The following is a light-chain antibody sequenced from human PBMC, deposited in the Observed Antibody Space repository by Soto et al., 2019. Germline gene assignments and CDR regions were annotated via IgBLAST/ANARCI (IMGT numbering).Light chain of an antibody. CDR2: AAS. CDR3: LQYNNYPRT. J-gene: IGKJ1*01. CDR1: RGIRND. V-gene: IGKV1-17*01. Sequence: DIQMTQSPSSLSASAGDRVTITCRASRGIRNDLAWYQQKPGKAPKRLIYAASTLESGVPPRFSGSGSGTEFTLTISSLQPEDFVTYYCLQYNNYPRTFGQGTRVEIK.